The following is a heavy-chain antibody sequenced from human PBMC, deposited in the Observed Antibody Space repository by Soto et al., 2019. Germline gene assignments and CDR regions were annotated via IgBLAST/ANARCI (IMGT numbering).Heavy chain of an antibody. CDR2: IIPIFGTA. D-gene: IGHD6-19*01. CDR1: GGTFSSYA. V-gene: IGHV1-69*12. CDR3: ARDLRGIAVAGTRWFDP. Sequence: QVQLVQSGAEVKKPGSSVKVSCKASGGTFSSYAISWVRQAPGQGLEWMGGIIPIFGTANYAQKFQGRVKLTADEYTSTAYMELSSLRSEDTAVYYCARDLRGIAVAGTRWFDPWGQGTLVTVSS. J-gene: IGHJ5*02.